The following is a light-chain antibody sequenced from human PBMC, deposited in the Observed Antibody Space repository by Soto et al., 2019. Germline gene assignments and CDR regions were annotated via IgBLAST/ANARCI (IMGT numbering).Light chain of an antibody. CDR3: SSYTSSSTLDV. V-gene: IGLV2-14*01. CDR2: EXX. Sequence: QSVLTQPASVSGSPGQSITISCTGTSSDVGGYNYVSWYQQHPGKAPKLMIYEXXXXPPGVSXRLYGSKYGNTASLTISGLQAEDEADYYCSSYTSSSTLDVFGTGKKAYVL. CDR1: SSDVGGYNY. J-gene: IGLJ1*01.